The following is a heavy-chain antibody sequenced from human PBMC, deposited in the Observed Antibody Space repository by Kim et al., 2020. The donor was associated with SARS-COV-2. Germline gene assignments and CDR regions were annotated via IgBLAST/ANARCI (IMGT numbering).Heavy chain of an antibody. CDR2: IYYSGST. D-gene: IGHD1-1*01. CDR3: ARDLAGTTG. J-gene: IGHJ4*02. CDR1: GGSISSSSYY. V-gene: IGHV4-39*07. Sequence: SETLSLTCTVSGGSISSSSYYWGWIRQPPGKGLEWIGSIYYSGSTYYNPSLKSRVTISVDTSKNQFSLKLSSVTAADTAVYYCARDLAGTTGWGQGTLVTVSS.